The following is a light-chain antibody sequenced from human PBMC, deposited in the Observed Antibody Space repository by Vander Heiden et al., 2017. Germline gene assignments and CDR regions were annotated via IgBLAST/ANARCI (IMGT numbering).Light chain of an antibody. CDR1: QTILYSSNNKNY. V-gene: IGKV4-1*01. Sequence: DIVMTQSPDSLAVSLGERATINCKSSQTILYSSNNKNYLAWYQQKPGQPPKLIINWASTRESGVPDRFSSSGSGTDFTLTISSLQAEDVAVYYCQQYYSPPLTFGRGTKVDIK. J-gene: IGKJ3*01. CDR2: WAS. CDR3: QQYYSPPLT.